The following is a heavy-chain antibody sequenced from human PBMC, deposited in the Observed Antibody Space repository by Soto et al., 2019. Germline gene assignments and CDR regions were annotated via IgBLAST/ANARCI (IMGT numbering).Heavy chain of an antibody. D-gene: IGHD6-6*01. Sequence: GGSLRLSCAASGFTFSSFAMSWVRQGPGKGLEWVSGISGSGGSTYYADSVKGRFTISRDNSKNTLYLQMNSLRAEDTAVYYCARSYSSSFPRDFGYWGQGTLVTVSS. CDR1: GFTFSSFA. V-gene: IGHV3-23*01. CDR2: ISGSGGST. J-gene: IGHJ4*02. CDR3: ARSYSSSFPRDFGY.